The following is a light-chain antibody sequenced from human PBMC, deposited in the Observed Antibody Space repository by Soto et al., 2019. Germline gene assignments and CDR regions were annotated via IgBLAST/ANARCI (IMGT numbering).Light chain of an antibody. Sequence: EIVMTQSPATLSVSAGERATLSCRASQSVSSNLAWYQQKPGQAPRLLIYGASSRATGIPDRFSGSGSGTDFTLTISRLEPEDFAVYYCQQRSNWPTFGGGTKVDIK. CDR1: QSVSSN. V-gene: IGKV3D-20*02. CDR3: QQRSNWPT. CDR2: GAS. J-gene: IGKJ4*01.